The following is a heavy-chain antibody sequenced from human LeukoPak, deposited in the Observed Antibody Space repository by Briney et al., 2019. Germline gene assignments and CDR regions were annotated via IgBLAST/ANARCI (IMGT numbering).Heavy chain of an antibody. D-gene: IGHD2-15*01. J-gene: IGHJ4*02. CDR2: SGDSDGST. Sequence: GGSLRLSCAASGFTFSGSGMSWVRQAPGKGLEWISSSGDSDGSTYYADSLKGRFTISRDNSKNTLYLQMNNLRAEDTAVYYCTKGGCRGTCNPLAYWGQGALVTVSP. CDR3: TKGGCRGTCNPLAY. CDR1: GFTFSGSG. V-gene: IGHV3-23*01.